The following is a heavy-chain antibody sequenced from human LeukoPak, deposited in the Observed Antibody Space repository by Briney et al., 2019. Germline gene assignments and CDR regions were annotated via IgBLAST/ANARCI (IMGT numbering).Heavy chain of an antibody. CDR1: GGSISSYY. D-gene: IGHD3-10*01. CDR3: ARRRFAELISKVYYYYYMDV. J-gene: IGHJ6*03. V-gene: IGHV4-59*08. CDR2: IYYSGST. Sequence: SETLSLTCTVSGGSISSYYWSWIRQPPGKGLEWIGYIYYSGSTNYNPSLKSRVTISVDTSKNQFSLKLSPVTAADTAVYYCARRRFAELISKVYYYYYMDVWAKGTTVTVSS.